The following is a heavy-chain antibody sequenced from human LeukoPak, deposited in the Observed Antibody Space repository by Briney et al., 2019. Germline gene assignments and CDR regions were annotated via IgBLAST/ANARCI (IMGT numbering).Heavy chain of an antibody. Sequence: ASETLSLTCAVYGGSFSGYYWSWIRQPPGKGLEWIGEINHSGSTNYNPSLKSRVTISVDTSKNQFSLKLSSVTAADTAVYYCARVGYTSGWTHRIYYYYIDVWGKGTTVTISS. J-gene: IGHJ6*03. CDR3: ARVGYTSGWTHRIYYYYIDV. CDR1: GGSFSGYY. CDR2: INHSGST. D-gene: IGHD6-19*01. V-gene: IGHV4-34*01.